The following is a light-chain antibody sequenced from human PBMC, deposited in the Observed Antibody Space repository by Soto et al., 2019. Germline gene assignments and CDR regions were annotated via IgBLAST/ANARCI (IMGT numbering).Light chain of an antibody. CDR3: QQYDSSPLT. CDR1: QSVSTSY. V-gene: IGKV3-20*01. CDR2: GAS. J-gene: IGKJ4*01. Sequence: EIVLTQSPGTLSLSPGERATLSCRASQSVSTSYLAWYQQKPGQAPRLLIYGASIRATGIPERFSGSGSGTDFTLTISRLEPEDFAVYYCQQYDSSPLTFGGGTKVEIK.